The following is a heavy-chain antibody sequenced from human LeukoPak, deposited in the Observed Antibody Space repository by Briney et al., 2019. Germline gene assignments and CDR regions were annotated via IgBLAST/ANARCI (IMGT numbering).Heavy chain of an antibody. CDR3: ARSAMVTSPYYYYYYMDV. D-gene: IGHD5-18*01. Sequence: SVKVSCEASGGTFSSYAISWVRQAPGQGLEWMGGIIPIFGTANYAQKFQGRVTITADESTSTAYMELSSLRSEDTAVYYCARSAMVTSPYYYYYYMDVWGKGTTVTVSS. V-gene: IGHV1-69*13. CDR1: GGTFSSYA. J-gene: IGHJ6*03. CDR2: IIPIFGTA.